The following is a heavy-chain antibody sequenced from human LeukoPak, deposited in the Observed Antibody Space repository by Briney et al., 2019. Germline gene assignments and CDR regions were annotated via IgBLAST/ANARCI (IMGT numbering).Heavy chain of an antibody. CDR2: MFSSGST. CDR3: ARRYCSGGSCHEGFDP. CDR1: GGSISGYY. D-gene: IGHD2-15*01. J-gene: IGHJ5*02. V-gene: IGHV4-59*08. Sequence: PSETLSLTCTVSGGSISGYYWNWIRQPPGKGLEWIGHMFSSGSTNYNPSLKSRVTISVDTSKNQFSLKLSSVTAADTAVYYCARRYCSGGSCHEGFDPWGQGTLVTVSS.